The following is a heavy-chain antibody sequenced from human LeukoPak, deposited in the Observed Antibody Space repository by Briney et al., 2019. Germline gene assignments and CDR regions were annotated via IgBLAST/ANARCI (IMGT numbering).Heavy chain of an antibody. CDR1: GGSISSSNW. CDR2: IYHSGST. V-gene: IGHV4-4*02. CDR3: AKAVVVRGYFDY. D-gene: IGHD3-10*01. Sequence: PSETLSLTCAVSGGSISSSNWWSWVRQPPGKGLEWIGEIYHSGSTNYNPSLKSRVTISVDKSKNQFSLKLSSVTAADTAVYYCAKAVVVRGYFDYWGQGTLVTVSS. J-gene: IGHJ4*02.